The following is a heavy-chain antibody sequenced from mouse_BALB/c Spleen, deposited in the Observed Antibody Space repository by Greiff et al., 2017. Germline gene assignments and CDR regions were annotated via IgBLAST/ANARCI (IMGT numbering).Heavy chain of an antibody. CDR3: VMITTRRN. D-gene: IGHD2-4*01. V-gene: IGHV10-1*02. CDR2: IRSKSNNYAT. Sequence: GGGLVQPKGSLKLSCAASGFTFNTYAMNWVRQAPGKGLEWVARIRSKSNNYATYYADSVKDRFTISRDDSQSMLYLQMNNLKTEDTAMYYCVMITTRRNWGQGTLVTVSA. J-gene: IGHJ3*01. CDR1: GFTFNTYA.